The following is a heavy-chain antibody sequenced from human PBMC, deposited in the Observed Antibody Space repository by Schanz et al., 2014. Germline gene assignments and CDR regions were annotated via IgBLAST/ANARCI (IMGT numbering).Heavy chain of an antibody. J-gene: IGHJ4*02. CDR1: TFTFSSDC. CDR3: ARKVVATIGGYYDN. V-gene: IGHV3-23*04. D-gene: IGHD5-12*01. CDR2: IGTSGGT. Sequence: EVQLAESGGGLVQPGGSLRLSCAASTFTFSSDCMSWVRQAPGKGLEWVSTIGTSGGTNYAESVKGRFTISRDNSKNTLYLQMNSLRAEDTAVYYCARKVVATIGGYYDNWGQGTLVIVSS.